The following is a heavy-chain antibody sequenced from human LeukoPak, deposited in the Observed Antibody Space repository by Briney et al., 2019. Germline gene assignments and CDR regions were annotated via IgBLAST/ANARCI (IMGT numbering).Heavy chain of an antibody. J-gene: IGHJ4*02. D-gene: IGHD5-18*01. CDR3: ARSRGFSYGFNFDY. CDR1: GGSINSGSFY. V-gene: IGHV4-61*02. CDR2: IYSGGHT. Sequence: SQTLSLTCNVSGGSINSGSFYWSWIRQPAGKGLEWIGRIYSGGHTNYNPPLKSRVTVSADTSKNQFSLNLSSVTAADTAVYYCARSRGFSYGFNFDYWGQGTLVTVSS.